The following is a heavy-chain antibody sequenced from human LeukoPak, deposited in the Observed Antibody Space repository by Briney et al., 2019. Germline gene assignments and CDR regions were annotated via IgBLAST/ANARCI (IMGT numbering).Heavy chain of an antibody. D-gene: IGHD3-9*01. CDR3: ARGGGYDKFDY. CDR1: GGSISSTYY. CDR2: IYSSETT. Sequence: PSETLSLTCTVSGGSISSTYYWGWIRQPPGKGLEWIGSIYSSETTYYNPSLKSRLTISVDTSKNQFSLKLNSVTAADTAVYYCARGGGYDKFDYWGQGTLVTVS. V-gene: IGHV4-39*07. J-gene: IGHJ4*02.